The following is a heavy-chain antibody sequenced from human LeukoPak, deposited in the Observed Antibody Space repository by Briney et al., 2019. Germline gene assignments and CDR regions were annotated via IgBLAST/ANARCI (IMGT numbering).Heavy chain of an antibody. Sequence: PGESLKISCKGSGYSFTSYWIGWVRQMPGKGLEWMGIIYPGDSDTRYSPSFQGQVTISADKSISTAHLQWSSLKASDTAMYYCARHPPDYYDSSGYYFWDPKDKYYFDYWGQGTLVTVSS. D-gene: IGHD3-22*01. V-gene: IGHV5-51*01. CDR2: IYPGDSDT. CDR3: ARHPPDYYDSSGYYFWDPKDKYYFDY. J-gene: IGHJ4*02. CDR1: GYSFTSYW.